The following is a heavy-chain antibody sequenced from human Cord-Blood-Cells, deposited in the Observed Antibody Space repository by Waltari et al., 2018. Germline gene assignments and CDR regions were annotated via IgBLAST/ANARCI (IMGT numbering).Heavy chain of an antibody. CDR2: IKQDGSEK. CDR3: ARGGRQLAEFDY. CDR1: LFSFRGKW. V-gene: IGHV3-7*01. J-gene: IGHJ4*02. Sequence: EVQLVEFGGGLVQAGGSLSLSGAASLFSFRGKWLRWFRQAPGKWLEWVANIKQDGSEKYYVDAVKGRFTISRDNAKNSLYLQMNSLRAEDTAVYYCARGGRQLAEFDYWGQGTLVTVSS. D-gene: IGHD6-6*01.